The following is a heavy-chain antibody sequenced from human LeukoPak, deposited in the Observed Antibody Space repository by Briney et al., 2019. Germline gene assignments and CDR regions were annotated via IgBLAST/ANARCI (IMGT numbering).Heavy chain of an antibody. CDR3: AKDQGYCSGGSCDEYYYYYMDV. V-gene: IGHV3-30*02. D-gene: IGHD2-15*01. CDR2: IRYDGSNK. CDR1: GFTFSSYG. J-gene: IGHJ6*03. Sequence: GGSLRLSCAASGFTFSSYGMHWVRQAPGKGLEWVAFIRYDGSNKYYADSVKGRFTISRDNSKNTLYLQMNSLRAEDTAVYYCAKDQGYCSGGSCDEYYYYYMDVWGKGTTVTISS.